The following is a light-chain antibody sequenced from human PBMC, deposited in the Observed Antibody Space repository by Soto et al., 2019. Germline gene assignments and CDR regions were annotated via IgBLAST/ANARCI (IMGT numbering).Light chain of an antibody. CDR3: SGYSTRSTLV. CDR2: EVL. J-gene: IGLJ2*01. CDR1: NRDVGAYKL. V-gene: IGLV2-14*01. Sequence: QSALTQPAAVSGSPGQSINISCTGINRDVGAYKLVSWYQQHPGKAPKLLIYEVLNRPSVISFRFSGSRSGNTASMTISRLRAEDEADYYCSGYSTRSTLVFGGRTKVTVL.